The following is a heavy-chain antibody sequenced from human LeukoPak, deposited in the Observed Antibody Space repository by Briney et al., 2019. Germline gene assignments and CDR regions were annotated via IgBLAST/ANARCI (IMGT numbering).Heavy chain of an antibody. CDR2: ISAYNGNT. Sequence: ASVKVSCKASGYTFTSYDINWVRQATGQGLEWMGWISAYNGNTNYAQKLQGRVTMTTDTSTSTAYMEVRSLTSDDTAVYYCARSGSSGWYVGSFDYWGQGTLVTVSS. D-gene: IGHD6-19*01. CDR3: ARSGSSGWYVGSFDY. V-gene: IGHV1-18*01. J-gene: IGHJ4*02. CDR1: GYTFTSYD.